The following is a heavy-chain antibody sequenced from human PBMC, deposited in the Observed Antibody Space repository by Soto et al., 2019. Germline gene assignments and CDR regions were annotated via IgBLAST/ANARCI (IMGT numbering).Heavy chain of an antibody. CDR1: GGSFSGYY. CDR2: INHSGST. Sequence: SETLSLTCAVYGGSFSGYYWSWIRQPPGKGLEWIGEINHSGSTNYNPSLKSRVTISVDTSKNQFSLKLSSVTAADTAVYYCARGTTYYDFWSGYYPTGGYYYMDVWGKGTTVT. J-gene: IGHJ6*03. V-gene: IGHV4-34*01. D-gene: IGHD3-3*01. CDR3: ARGTTYYDFWSGYYPTGGYYYMDV.